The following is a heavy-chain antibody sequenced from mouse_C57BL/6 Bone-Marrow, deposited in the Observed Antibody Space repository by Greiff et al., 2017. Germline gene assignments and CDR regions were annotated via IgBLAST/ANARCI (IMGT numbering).Heavy chain of an antibody. CDR3: ARPYYSNYWYFDV. J-gene: IGHJ1*03. D-gene: IGHD2-5*01. V-gene: IGHV1-55*01. CDR2: IYPGSGST. CDR1: GYTFTSYW. Sequence: QVQLQQPGAELVKPGASVKMSCKASGYTFTSYWITWVKQRPGQGLEWIGDIYPGSGSTNYNEKFKCKATLTVDTSSSTAYMQLSSLTSEESAVYYCARPYYSNYWYFDVWGTGTTVTVSS.